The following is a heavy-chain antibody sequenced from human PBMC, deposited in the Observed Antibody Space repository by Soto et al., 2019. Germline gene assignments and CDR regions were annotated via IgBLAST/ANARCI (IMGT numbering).Heavy chain of an antibody. D-gene: IGHD2-21*02. CDR2: INPNSGGT. Sequence: ASVKVSCKASGYTFTSYYMHWVRHAPGQGLEWMGWINPNSGGTNYAQKFQGWVTMTRDTSISTAYMELSRLRSDDTAVYYCARSPGGVVTAMYYFDYWGQGTLVTVSS. CDR3: ARSPGGVVTAMYYFDY. V-gene: IGHV1-2*04. CDR1: GYTFTSYY. J-gene: IGHJ4*02.